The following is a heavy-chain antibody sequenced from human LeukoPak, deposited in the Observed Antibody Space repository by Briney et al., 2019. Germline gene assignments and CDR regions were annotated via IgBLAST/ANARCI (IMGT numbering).Heavy chain of an antibody. J-gene: IGHJ3*02. Sequence: KPSETLSLTCAVYGGSFSGYYWSWIRQPPGKGLEWIGEINHSGSTNYNPSLKSRVTISVDTSKNQFSLKLSSVTAADTAVYYCARQGYTIFGVVSRPKGAFDIWGQGTMVTVSS. V-gene: IGHV4-34*01. CDR3: ARQGYTIFGVVSRPKGAFDI. CDR1: GGSFSGYY. D-gene: IGHD3-3*01. CDR2: INHSGST.